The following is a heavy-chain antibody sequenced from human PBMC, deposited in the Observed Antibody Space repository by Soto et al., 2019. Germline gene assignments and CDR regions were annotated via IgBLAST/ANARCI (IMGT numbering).Heavy chain of an antibody. CDR2: ISYDGSNK. D-gene: IGHD6-19*01. V-gene: IGHV3-30*18. CDR1: GFTFSSYG. CDR3: AKDQIAVAGTPLMHLSY. Sequence: PGGSLRLSCAASGFTFSSYGMHWVRLAPGKGLEWVAVISYDGSNKYYADSVKGRFTISRDNSKNTLYLQMNSLRAGVTAVYYCAKDQIAVAGTPLMHLSYWGQGTLVTVSS. J-gene: IGHJ4*02.